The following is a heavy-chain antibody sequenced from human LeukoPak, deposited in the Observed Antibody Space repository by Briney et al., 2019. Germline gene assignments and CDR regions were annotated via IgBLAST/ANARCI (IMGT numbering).Heavy chain of an antibody. CDR3: AKDRYYYDSSGYGDY. V-gene: IGHV3-9*01. CDR2: ISWNSGSI. D-gene: IGHD3-22*01. CDR1: GFTFDDYA. J-gene: IGHJ4*02. Sequence: GGSLRLSCAASGFTFDDYAMHWVRQAPGKGLEWVSGISWNSGSIGYADSVKGRFTISRDNSKNTLYLQMNSLRAEDTAVYYCAKDRYYYDSSGYGDYWGQGTLVTVSS.